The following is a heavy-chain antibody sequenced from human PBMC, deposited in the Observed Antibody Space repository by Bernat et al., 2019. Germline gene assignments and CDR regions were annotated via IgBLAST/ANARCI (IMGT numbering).Heavy chain of an antibody. Sequence: QVQLVESGGGVVQPGRSLRLSCAASGFTFSSYGMHWVRQAPGKGLEWVAVISYDGSNKYYADSVKGRFTISRDNSKNTLYLQMNSLRAEDTAVYYCAKDGEPWGYYDSSGYPYFDYWGQGTLVTVSS. CDR1: GFTFSSYG. CDR2: ISYDGSNK. CDR3: AKDGEPWGYYDSSGYPYFDY. D-gene: IGHD3-22*01. V-gene: IGHV3-30*18. J-gene: IGHJ4*02.